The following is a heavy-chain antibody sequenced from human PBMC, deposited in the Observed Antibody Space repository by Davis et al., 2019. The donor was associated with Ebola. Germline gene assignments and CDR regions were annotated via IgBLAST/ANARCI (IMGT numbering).Heavy chain of an antibody. CDR3: AAGGCSSTSCLFLEWLSSFDY. Sequence: GGSLRLSCAASGFTFSSYGMHWVRQAPGKGLEWVSYISSSSSYTNYADSVKGRFTISRDNAKNSLYLQMNSLRAEDTAVYYCAAGGCSSTSCLFLEWLSSFDYWGQGTLVTVSS. J-gene: IGHJ4*02. CDR2: ISSSSSYT. V-gene: IGHV3-21*05. CDR1: GFTFSSYG. D-gene: IGHD2-2*01.